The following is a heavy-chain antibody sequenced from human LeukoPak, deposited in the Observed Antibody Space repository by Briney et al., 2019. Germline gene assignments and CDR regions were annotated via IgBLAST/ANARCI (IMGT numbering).Heavy chain of an antibody. CDR2: ICHSGST. D-gene: IGHD3-16*01. J-gene: IGHJ4*02. CDR3: ARGGSPGYFDY. Sequence: SETLSLTCTVSGGSISSGGYYWSWIRQPPGKGLEWIGYICHSGSTYYNPSLKSRVTISVDRSKNQFSLKLSSVTAADTAVYYCARGGSPGYFDYWGQGTLVTVSS. CDR1: GGSISSGGYY. V-gene: IGHV4-30-2*01.